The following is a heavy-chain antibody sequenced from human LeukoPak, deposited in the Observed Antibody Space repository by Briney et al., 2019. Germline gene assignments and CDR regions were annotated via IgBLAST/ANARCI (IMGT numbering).Heavy chain of an antibody. J-gene: IGHJ4*02. CDR2: ISSSGSTI. Sequence: HPGGSLRLSCAASGFTFSSYEMNWVRQAPGKGLEWVPYISSSGSTIYYADSVKGRFTISRDNAKNSLYLEMNSLRAEDTAVYYCATLVNYWSFAYWGQGTLVTVSS. D-gene: IGHD1-1*01. V-gene: IGHV3-48*03. CDR1: GFTFSSYE. CDR3: ATLVNYWSFAY.